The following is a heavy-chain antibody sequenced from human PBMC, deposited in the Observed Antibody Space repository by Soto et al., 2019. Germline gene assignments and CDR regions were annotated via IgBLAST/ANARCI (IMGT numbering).Heavy chain of an antibody. J-gene: IGHJ4*02. V-gene: IGHV1-69*01. Sequence: QVQLVQSGAEVKKPGSSVKVSCKASGGTFSSYSINWVRQAPGQGLEWMGELIPIFGTANDAQEFQGRVTITADESTSTAYMELSSLRSEDTAVYYCARDGGRHSGGIDYWGQGTLVTVSS. CDR2: LIPIFGTA. D-gene: IGHD1-26*01. CDR1: GGTFSSYS. CDR3: ARDGGRHSGGIDY.